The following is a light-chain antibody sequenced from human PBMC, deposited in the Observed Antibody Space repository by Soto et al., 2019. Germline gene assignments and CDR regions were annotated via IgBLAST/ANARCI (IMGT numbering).Light chain of an antibody. CDR1: SSDIGAHNF. Sequence: QSVLTQPASVSGSPGQAITVSCSGTSSDIGAHNFVSWYQQHPGKAPKLIIYEVINRPSGVSDRFSGSKSGNTASLTISGLQSEDEVVYYCNSYTTSNTFVFGSGTKVTVL. V-gene: IGLV2-14*03. CDR2: EVI. CDR3: NSYTTSNTFV. J-gene: IGLJ1*01.